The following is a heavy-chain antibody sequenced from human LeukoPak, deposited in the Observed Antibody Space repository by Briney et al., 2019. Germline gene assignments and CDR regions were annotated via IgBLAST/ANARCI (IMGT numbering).Heavy chain of an antibody. CDR1: GFTFSSYA. V-gene: IGHV3-23*01. D-gene: IGHD3-10*02. CDR2: ISGSGDTT. J-gene: IGHJ6*02. Sequence: PGGSLRLSCAASGFTFSSYAMSWVRQAPGKGLEWVSIISGSGDTTYYADSAKGRFTISRDNSKNTLYLQMNSLRAEDTAVYYCARDLHYYVAMDVWGQGTTVTVSS. CDR3: ARDLHYYVAMDV.